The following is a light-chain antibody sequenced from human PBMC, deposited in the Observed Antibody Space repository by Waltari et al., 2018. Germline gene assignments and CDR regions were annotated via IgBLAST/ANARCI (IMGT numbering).Light chain of an antibody. V-gene: IGKV3-11*01. CDR1: QSVSSY. J-gene: IGKJ3*01. CDR2: DAS. CDR3: QQRSNWPPAT. Sequence: EIVLTQSPATLSLSPGDRATLSCRASQSVSSYLAWYQQKPGQAPRLLIYDASNRATGIPARFSGSGSGTDFTLTISSLEPEDFAVYYCQQRSNWPPATFGPGTKVDIK.